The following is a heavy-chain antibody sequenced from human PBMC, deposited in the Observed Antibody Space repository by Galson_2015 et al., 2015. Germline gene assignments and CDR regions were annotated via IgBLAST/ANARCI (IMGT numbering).Heavy chain of an antibody. Sequence: SLRLSCAASEFTFSDYWMTWVRQGPGTGLELVAHIRPDGSDKYHVDSVKGRFTISRDNARNSLYLQMNSLRTEDMAVYYCARNSAWTFDIWGQGTIVTVSS. CDR1: EFTFSDYW. J-gene: IGHJ3*02. CDR2: IRPDGSDK. D-gene: IGHD1-1*01. CDR3: ARNSAWTFDI. V-gene: IGHV3-7*01.